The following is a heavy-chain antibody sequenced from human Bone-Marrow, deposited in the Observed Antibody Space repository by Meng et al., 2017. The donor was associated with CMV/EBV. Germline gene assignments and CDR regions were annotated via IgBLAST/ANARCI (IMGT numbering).Heavy chain of an antibody. CDR1: GFTFSGSA. V-gene: IGHV3-73*01. CDR2: IRSKANSYAT. J-gene: IGHJ6*02. D-gene: IGHD1-26*01. CDR3: TRPFSGSYYYYGMDV. Sequence: GESLKISCAASGFTFSGSAMHWVRQASGKGLEWVGRIRSKANSYATAYAASVKGRFTISRDDSKNTAYLQMNSLKTEDTAVYYCTRPFSGSYYYYGMDVWGQGTTVTVSS.